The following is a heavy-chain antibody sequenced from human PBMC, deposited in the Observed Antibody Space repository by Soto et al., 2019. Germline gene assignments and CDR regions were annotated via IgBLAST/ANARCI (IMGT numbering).Heavy chain of an antibody. V-gene: IGHV1-58*01. CDR2: IAVGSGYT. CDR3: AANATAWQQMVPSDY. Sequence: SVKVSCKASGFTFTSSAFQWVRQARGQRLEWIGWIAVGSGYTNYAQRFQDRVTLTRDMSTATTYMELSRLTSEDTAIYYCAANATAWQQMVPSDYWGQGTLVTVSS. D-gene: IGHD2-8*01. CDR1: GFTFTSSA. J-gene: IGHJ4*02.